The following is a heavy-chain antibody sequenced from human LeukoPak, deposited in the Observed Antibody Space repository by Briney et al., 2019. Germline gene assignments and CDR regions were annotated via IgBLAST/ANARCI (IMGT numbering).Heavy chain of an antibody. D-gene: IGHD3-9*01. V-gene: IGHV3-23*01. J-gene: IGHJ4*02. Sequence: GGSLRLSCAASGFTFSNYAMSWVRQAPGKGLEWVSAVSGRDDSTYYADSVKGRFTISRDNSKNTLYLQMNSLRAEDTAVYYCAKWGDYDIFTGYYDSDYWGQGTLVTVSS. CDR2: VSGRDDST. CDR3: AKWGDYDIFTGYYDSDY. CDR1: GFTFSNYA.